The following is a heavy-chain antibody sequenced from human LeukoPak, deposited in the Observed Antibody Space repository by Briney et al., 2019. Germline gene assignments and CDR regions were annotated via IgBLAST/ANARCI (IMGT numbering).Heavy chain of an antibody. CDR2: IYHSGST. J-gene: IGHJ4*02. CDR1: GYSISSGYY. V-gene: IGHV4-38-2*02. CDR3: ARRGGHYLEVFDY. D-gene: IGHD3-10*01. Sequence: KPSETLSLTCTVSGYSISSGYYWGWIRQPPGKGLEWIGSIYHSGSTNYNPSLKSRVTISVDTSKNQFSLKLSSVTAADTAVYYCARRGGHYLEVFDYWGQGTLVTVSS.